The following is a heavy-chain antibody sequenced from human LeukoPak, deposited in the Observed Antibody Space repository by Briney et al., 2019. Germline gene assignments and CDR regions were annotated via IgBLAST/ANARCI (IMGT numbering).Heavy chain of an antibody. CDR1: GYTFTSYD. V-gene: IGHV1-8*03. J-gene: IGHJ5*02. D-gene: IGHD3-3*01. CDR3: ARNYDFWSGYYP. Sequence: ASVKVSCKASGYTFTSYDINWVRQATGQGLEWMGWMNPNSGNTGYAQKFQGRVTITRSTSISTAYMELSSLRSEDTAVYYCARNYDFWSGYYPWGQGTLVTVSS. CDR2: MNPNSGNT.